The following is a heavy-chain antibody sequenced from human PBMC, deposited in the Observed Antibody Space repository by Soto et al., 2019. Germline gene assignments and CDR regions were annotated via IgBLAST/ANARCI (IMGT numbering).Heavy chain of an antibody. Sequence: GGSLRLSCVASGFTFNTYSMHWVRQAPGKGLEWVASIYSSTSYIYYADSVKGRFTISRDNAKSSLYLQMNSLRAEDTALYYCARDLNRGIIKWYFDLWGRGTWVTSPQ. CDR1: GFTFNTYS. J-gene: IGHJ2*01. D-gene: IGHD3-10*01. CDR3: ARDLNRGIIKWYFDL. CDR2: IYSSTSYI. V-gene: IGHV3-21*01.